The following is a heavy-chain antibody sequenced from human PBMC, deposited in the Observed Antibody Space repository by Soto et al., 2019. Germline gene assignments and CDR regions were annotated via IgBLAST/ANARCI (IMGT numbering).Heavy chain of an antibody. Sequence: PSETLSLTCTVSGGSISSGGYYWSWIRQHPGKGLEWIGYIYYSGSTYYNPSLKSRVTISVDTSKNQFSLKLSSVTAADTAVYYCARGGFGVVMENWFDPWGQGTLVTVSS. CDR2: IYYSGST. CDR3: ARGGFGVVMENWFDP. CDR1: GGSISSGGYY. J-gene: IGHJ5*02. V-gene: IGHV4-31*03. D-gene: IGHD3-3*01.